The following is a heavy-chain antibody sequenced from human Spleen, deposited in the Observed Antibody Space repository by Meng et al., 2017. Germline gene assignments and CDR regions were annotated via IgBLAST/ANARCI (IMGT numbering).Heavy chain of an antibody. CDR2: INHSGST. CDR1: GGSFSAHS. J-gene: IGHJ4*02. Sequence: SETLSLTCAVYGGSFSAHSWSWIRQPPGKGLEWIGEINHSGSTNYNPPLESRATISVDTSQNNLSLKLSSVTAADSAVYYCARGPTTMAHDFDYWGQGTLVTVSS. D-gene: IGHD4-11*01. V-gene: IGHV4-34*01. CDR3: ARGPTTMAHDFDY.